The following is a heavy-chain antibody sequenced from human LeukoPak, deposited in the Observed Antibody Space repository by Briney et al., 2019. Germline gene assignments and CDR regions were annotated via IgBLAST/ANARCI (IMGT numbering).Heavy chain of an antibody. CDR1: GFTFSTYA. V-gene: IGHV3-23*01. CDR3: SRGCVVDMCYDY. CDR2: ISGNSGSI. Sequence: PGGSLRLSCEASGFTFSTYAMTWVRQAPGKGLQWLAAISGNSGSIYHADSVKGRFTISRDNSKNTVYLQMNSLSAEDTAVYFCSRGCVVDMCYDYWGQGTLVTVSS. D-gene: IGHD2-15*01. J-gene: IGHJ4*02.